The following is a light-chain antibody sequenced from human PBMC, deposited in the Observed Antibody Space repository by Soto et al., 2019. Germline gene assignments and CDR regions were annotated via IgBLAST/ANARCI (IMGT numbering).Light chain of an antibody. CDR1: QSVSTD. CDR2: GAS. J-gene: IGKJ1*01. V-gene: IGKV3-15*01. CDR3: QQYNDWLWT. Sequence: RVTLSCRASQSVSTDLAWYQQKPGQAPRLLIYGASTRATGIPARFSGRGSGTEFTLTITSLQSEDFAVYYCQQYNDWLWTFGQGTKVDIK.